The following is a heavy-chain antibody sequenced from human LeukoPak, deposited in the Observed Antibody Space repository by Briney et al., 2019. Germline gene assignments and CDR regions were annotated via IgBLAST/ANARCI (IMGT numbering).Heavy chain of an antibody. CDR1: GFTFSSYG. D-gene: IGHD3-10*01. Sequence: GGSLRLSCAASGFTFSSYGMHWVRQAPGKGLEWVAVMWYDGSNKYYADSVKGRFTISRDNSKNTLYLQMNSLRAEDTAVYYCARDQAASMVRGVIHPLGYWGQGTLVTVSS. CDR3: ARDQAASMVRGVIHPLGY. J-gene: IGHJ4*02. V-gene: IGHV3-33*01. CDR2: MWYDGSNK.